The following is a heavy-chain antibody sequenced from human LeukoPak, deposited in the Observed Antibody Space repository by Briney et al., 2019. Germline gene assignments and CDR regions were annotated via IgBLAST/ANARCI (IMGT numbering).Heavy chain of an antibody. V-gene: IGHV3-30-3*01. J-gene: IGHJ6*02. CDR3: ARGGQPTVTTSLATYYYGMDV. CDR1: GFTFSSYA. CDR2: ISYDGSNK. D-gene: IGHD4-17*01. Sequence: GRSLRLSCAASGFTFSSYAMHWVRQAPGKGLEWVAVISYDGSNKYYADSVKGRFTISRDNSKNTLYLQMNSLRAEDTAVYYCARGGQPTVTTSLATYYYGMDVWGQGTTVTVSS.